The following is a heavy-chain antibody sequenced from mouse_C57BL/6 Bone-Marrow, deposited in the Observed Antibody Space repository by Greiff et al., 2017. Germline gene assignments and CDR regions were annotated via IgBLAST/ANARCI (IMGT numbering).Heavy chain of an antibody. CDR3: ARSGRFYYGSSYDYFDY. J-gene: IGHJ2*01. D-gene: IGHD1-1*01. Sequence: QVQLQQSGAELMKPGASVKLSCKATGYTFTGYWIGGVKQRPGHGLVWIGEDLPGCGRNNYNEKFKGKATFTADTSSSTAYMQLSSLTTEDSAIYYCARSGRFYYGSSYDYFDYWGQGTTLTVSA. CDR1: GYTFTGYW. V-gene: IGHV1-9*01. CDR2: DLPGCGRN.